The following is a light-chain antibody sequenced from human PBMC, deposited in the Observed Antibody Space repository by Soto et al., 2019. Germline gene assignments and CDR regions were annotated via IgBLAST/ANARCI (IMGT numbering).Light chain of an antibody. CDR1: SSDVGGYNF. Sequence: QSVLTQPASVFGSPGQSITFSCTGTSSDVGGYNFVSWYQQHPGKAPKLMIYEVSSWPSGVSNRFSGSKSGNTASLTISGLQPEDEADYYCSSYTTSTTVVFGTGTRSPS. J-gene: IGLJ1*01. CDR2: EVS. CDR3: SSYTTSTTVV. V-gene: IGLV2-14*03.